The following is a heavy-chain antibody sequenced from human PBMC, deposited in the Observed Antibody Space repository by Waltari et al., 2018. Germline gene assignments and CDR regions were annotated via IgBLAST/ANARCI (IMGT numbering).Heavy chain of an antibody. J-gene: IGHJ3*02. CDR3: ARDRGSYGALDAFDI. Sequence: EVQLVQSGAEVKKPGATVKISCKASGYTFTNYYMHWVQQAPGKGLEWMGRVDPEDGETIYAEKFQGRVTITADTSTDTAYMELSSLRSEDTAVYYCARDRGSYGALDAFDIWGQGTMVTVSS. D-gene: IGHD1-26*01. CDR2: VDPEDGET. CDR1: GYTFTNYY. V-gene: IGHV1-69-2*01.